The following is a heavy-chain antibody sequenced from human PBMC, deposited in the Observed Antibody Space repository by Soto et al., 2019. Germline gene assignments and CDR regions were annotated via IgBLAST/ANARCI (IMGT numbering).Heavy chain of an antibody. J-gene: IGHJ6*02. V-gene: IGHV1-69*13. Sequence: SVKVSCKASGGTFSSYAISWVRQAPGQGLEWMGGIIPIFGTANYAQKFQGRVTITADESTSTAYMELSSLRSEDTAVYYCASEGDIVVVPAAIGLQHLGTYYYDCGMAVWGE. CDR1: GGTFSSYA. CDR3: ASEGDIVVVPAAIGLQHLGTYYYDCGMAV. CDR2: IIPIFGTA. D-gene: IGHD2-2*02.